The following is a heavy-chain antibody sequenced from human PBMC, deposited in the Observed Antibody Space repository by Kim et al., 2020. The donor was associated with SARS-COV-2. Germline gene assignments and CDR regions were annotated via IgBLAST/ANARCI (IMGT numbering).Heavy chain of an antibody. D-gene: IGHD4-17*01. CDR3: AKDRAATVTLGHFDY. V-gene: IGHV3-33*06. CDR2: IWYDGSNK. Sequence: GGSLRLSCAASGFTFSSYGMHWVRQAPGKGLEWVAVIWYDGSNKYYADSVKGRFTISRDNSKNTLYLQMNSLRAEDTAVYYCAKDRAATVTLGHFDYWGQGTLVTVSS. J-gene: IGHJ4*02. CDR1: GFTFSSYG.